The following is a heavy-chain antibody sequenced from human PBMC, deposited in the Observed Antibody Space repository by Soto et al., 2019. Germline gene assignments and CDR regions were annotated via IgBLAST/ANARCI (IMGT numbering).Heavy chain of an antibody. J-gene: IGHJ6*02. CDR3: ARDSGELIAAIAYYYYGMDV. CDR2: IIPIFGTA. CDR1: GSTFSSYA. Sequence: QVQLVQSGAEVKKPGSSVKVSCKASGSTFSSYAISWVRQAPGQGLEWMGGIIPIFGTANYAPKFQGRVTMTADESTSTVYMELSSLRSEDTAVYYCARDSGELIAAIAYYYYGMDVWGQGTTVTVSS. D-gene: IGHD6-13*01. V-gene: IGHV1-69*01.